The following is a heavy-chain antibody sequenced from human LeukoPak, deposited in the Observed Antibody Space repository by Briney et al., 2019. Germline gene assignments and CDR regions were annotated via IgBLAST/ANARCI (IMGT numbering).Heavy chain of an antibody. CDR2: MNPNSGNT. D-gene: IGHD2-2*01. J-gene: IGHJ4*02. Sequence: GASVKDSCKASGYTFTSYDINWVRQATGQGLEWMGWMNPNSGNTGYAQKFQGRVTMTRNTSISTAYMELSSLRSEDTAVYYCARGRRWGKRGDCSSTSCSGYFDYWGQGTLVTVSS. CDR1: GYTFTSYD. V-gene: IGHV1-8*01. CDR3: ARGRRWGKRGDCSSTSCSGYFDY.